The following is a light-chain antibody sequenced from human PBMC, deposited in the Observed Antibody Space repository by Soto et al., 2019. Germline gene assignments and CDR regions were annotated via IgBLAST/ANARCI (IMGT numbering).Light chain of an antibody. CDR2: GAS. Sequence: EIVMTQSPASLSVSPGERATLSCRASQNVNNNLACYQQKAGQAPRLLIHGASTRASGIPGTFSGSVSGTEFTLTISRLQSEDFAVYCCQQYLSWPVTFGGGTKVEIK. CDR3: QQYLSWPVT. J-gene: IGKJ4*01. CDR1: QNVNNN. V-gene: IGKV3-15*01.